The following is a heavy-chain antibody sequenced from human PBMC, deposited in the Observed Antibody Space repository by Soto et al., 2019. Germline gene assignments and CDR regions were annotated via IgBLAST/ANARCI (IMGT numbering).Heavy chain of an antibody. D-gene: IGHD4-17*01. Sequence: QLLENGGGLVQPGGSLRLSCAASGFTFSSSAMSWVRQAPGKGLEYVSAITGSGGSTFYADSVKGRFRISRDNSRNTLFLQIKSLRAEDTTMYYCATGPMSTVTYSDYWGQGTLVAVAP. CDR2: ITGSGGST. V-gene: IGHV3-23*01. CDR1: GFTFSSSA. CDR3: ATGPMSTVTYSDY. J-gene: IGHJ4*02.